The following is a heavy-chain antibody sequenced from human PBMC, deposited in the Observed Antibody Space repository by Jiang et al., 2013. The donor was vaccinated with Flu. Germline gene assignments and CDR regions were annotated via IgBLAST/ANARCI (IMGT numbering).Heavy chain of an antibody. CDR3: ARRNFDNFDY. Sequence: SGAEVKKPGASVKVSCKASGYIFTNYDMNWVRQVTGQGLEWMGWMNLNSGHADYARSFQGRVTMTSDTSKNXAYMELSSLKSDDTAVYYCARRNFDNFDYWGQGTLVTVSS. CDR1: GYIFTNYD. V-gene: IGHV1-8*01. D-gene: IGHD3-9*01. CDR2: MNLNSGHA. J-gene: IGHJ4*02.